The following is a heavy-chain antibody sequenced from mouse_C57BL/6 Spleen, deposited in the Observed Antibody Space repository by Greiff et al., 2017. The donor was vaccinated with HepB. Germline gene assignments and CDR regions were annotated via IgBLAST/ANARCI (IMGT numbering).Heavy chain of an antibody. CDR2: INPYNGGT. J-gene: IGHJ3*01. CDR1: GYTFTDYY. Sequence: EVQLQQSGPVLVKPGASVKMSCKASGYTFTDYYMNWVKQSHGKSLEWIGVINPYNGGTSYNQKFKGKATLTVDKSSSTAYMELNSLTSEDSAVYYCADYDDVPFAYWGQGTLVTVSA. D-gene: IGHD2-4*01. CDR3: ADYDDVPFAY. V-gene: IGHV1-19*01.